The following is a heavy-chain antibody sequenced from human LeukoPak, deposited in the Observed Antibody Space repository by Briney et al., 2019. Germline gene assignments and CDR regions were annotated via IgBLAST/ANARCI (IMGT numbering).Heavy chain of an antibody. CDR2: IRYDGSNK. V-gene: IGHV3-30*02. CDR3: AKDHGVGATAFGN. CDR1: RFTFSSYG. Sequence: GGSLRLSCAASRFTFSSYGMHWVRQAPGKGLEWVAFIRYDGSNKYYADSVKGRFTISRDNSKNTLYLQMNSLRAEDTAVYYRAKDHGVGATAFGNWGQGTLVTVSS. D-gene: IGHD1-26*01. J-gene: IGHJ4*02.